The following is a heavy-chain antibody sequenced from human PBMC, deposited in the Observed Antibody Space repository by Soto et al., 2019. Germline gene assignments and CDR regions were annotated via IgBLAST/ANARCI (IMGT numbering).Heavy chain of an antibody. J-gene: IGHJ6*03. D-gene: IGHD6-6*01. V-gene: IGHV1-18*01. CDR1: GYTFTSYG. CDR2: ISAYNGNT. CDR3: ARDGRGAARYYYYYYMDV. Sequence: ASVKVSRKASGYTFTSYGISWVRQAPGQGLEWMGWISAYNGNTNYAQKLQGSVTMTTDTSTSTAYMELRSLRSDDTAVYYCARDGRGAARYYYYYYMDVWGKGTTVTVSS.